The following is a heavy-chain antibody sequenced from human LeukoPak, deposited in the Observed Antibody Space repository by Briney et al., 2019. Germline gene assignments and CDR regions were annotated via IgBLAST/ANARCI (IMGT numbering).Heavy chain of an antibody. CDR3: ARAGVGAARNDY. J-gene: IGHJ4*02. CDR2: IFYTGST. V-gene: IGHV4-39*07. CDR1: GGSISSSTSY. Sequence: SETLSLTCTVSGGSISSSTSYWGWVRQPPGKGLESIGIIFYTGSTYYNPSLKSRVTISVDTSKNQFSLKLSSVTAADTAVYYCARAGVGAARNDYWGQGTLVTVSS. D-gene: IGHD6-6*01.